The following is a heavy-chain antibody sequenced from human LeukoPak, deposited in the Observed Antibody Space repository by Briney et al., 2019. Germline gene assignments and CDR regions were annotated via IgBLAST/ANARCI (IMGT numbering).Heavy chain of an antibody. Sequence: SETLSLTCAVSGGSILTTNWWSWVRQPPGKGLEWIGEVHLSGTSNYNPSLKSRVSMSIDKSKHQLSLKLTSVTAADTAMYYCARESGAFSPFGFWGQGTLVTVSS. J-gene: IGHJ4*02. CDR3: ARESGAFSPFGF. V-gene: IGHV4-4*02. CDR2: VHLSGTS. CDR1: GGSILTTNW. D-gene: IGHD1-26*01.